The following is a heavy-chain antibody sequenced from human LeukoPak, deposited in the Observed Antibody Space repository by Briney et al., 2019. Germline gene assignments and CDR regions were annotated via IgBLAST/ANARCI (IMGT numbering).Heavy chain of an antibody. V-gene: IGHV3-30-3*01. CDR1: GFTFSGYS. D-gene: IGHD1-26*01. J-gene: IGHJ4*02. Sequence: PGGSLRLSCATSGFTFSGYSMHWVRQAPGKGLEWVADITYDGSNKYYTDSVKGRFTISRDNSKNTLYLQMNSLRAEDTAVYYCARGGGSYFYGIDYWGQGTLVTVSS. CDR3: ARGGGSYFYGIDY. CDR2: ITYDGSNK.